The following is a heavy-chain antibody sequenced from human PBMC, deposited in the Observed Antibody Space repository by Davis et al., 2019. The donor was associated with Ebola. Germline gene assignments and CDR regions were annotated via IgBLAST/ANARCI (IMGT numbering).Heavy chain of an antibody. Sequence: GESLKISCKGSGYSFTNYWIGWVRQMPGKGLEWMGRIDPSDSYTNYSPSFQGHVTISADKSISTAYLQWSSLKASDTAMYYCARVGGYYGDYWYFDLWGRGTLVTVSS. CDR1: GYSFTNYW. D-gene: IGHD3-22*01. CDR2: IDPSDSYT. V-gene: IGHV5-10-1*01. CDR3: ARVGGYYGDYWYFDL. J-gene: IGHJ2*01.